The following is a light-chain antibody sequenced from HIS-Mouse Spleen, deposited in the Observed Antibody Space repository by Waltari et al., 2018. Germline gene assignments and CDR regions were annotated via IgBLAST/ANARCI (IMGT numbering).Light chain of an antibody. J-gene: IGKJ1*01. V-gene: IGKV1-39*01. Sequence: DIQMTQSPSSLSASVGDRVTITCQAIQSISSYLNWYQQKPGKAPKLLIYSASSLQSGVPSRFSGSGYGTDFTLTISSLQPEDFATYYCQQSYSTPRTFGQGTKVEIK. CDR2: SAS. CDR3: QQSYSTPRT. CDR1: QSISSY.